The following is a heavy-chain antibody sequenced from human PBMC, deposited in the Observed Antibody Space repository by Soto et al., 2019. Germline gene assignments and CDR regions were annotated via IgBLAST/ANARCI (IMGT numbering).Heavy chain of an antibody. CDR3: ARDHSFVYADC. D-gene: IGHD3-16*01. CDR1: GYSVTTYY. V-gene: IGHV1-46*01. J-gene: IGHJ4*02. CDR2: VNPSGGGT. Sequence: ASVKVFCKASGYSVTTYYMHWFRQAPGQSLEWLGIVNPSGGGTSYTQKFQGRVTMTSDTATNTVYMELTSLTSGDTAVYYCARDHSFVYADCLSQGTRGTLSA.